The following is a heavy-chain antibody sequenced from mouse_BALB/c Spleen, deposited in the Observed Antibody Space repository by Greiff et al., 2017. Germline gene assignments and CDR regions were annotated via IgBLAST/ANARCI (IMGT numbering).Heavy chain of an antibody. D-gene: IGHD2-4*01. Sequence: EVKLMESGGGLVQPGGSLRLSCATSGFTFTDYYMSWVRQPPGKALEWLGFIRNKANGYTTEYSASVKGRFTISRDNSQSILYLQMNTLRAEDSATYYCARAILYYDYDVDAMDYWGQGTSVTVSS. J-gene: IGHJ4*01. CDR3: ARAILYYDYDVDAMDY. CDR1: GFTFTDYY. V-gene: IGHV7-3*02. CDR2: IRNKANGYTT.